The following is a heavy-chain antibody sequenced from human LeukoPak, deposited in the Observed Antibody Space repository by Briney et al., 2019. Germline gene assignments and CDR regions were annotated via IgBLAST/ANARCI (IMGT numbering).Heavy chain of an antibody. CDR1: GYTFTSYD. CDR3: ARESAVAAIYYYCGMDV. CDR2: MNPNSGNT. V-gene: IGHV1-8*01. Sequence: ASVKVSCKASGYTFTSYDINWVRQATGQGLEWMGWMNPNSGNTGYAQKFQGRVTMTRNTSISTAYMELSSLRSEDTAVYYCARESAVAAIYYYCGMDVWGQGTTVTVSS. D-gene: IGHD6-19*01. J-gene: IGHJ6*02.